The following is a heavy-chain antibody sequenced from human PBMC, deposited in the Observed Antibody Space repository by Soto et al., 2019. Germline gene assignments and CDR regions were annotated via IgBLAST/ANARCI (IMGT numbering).Heavy chain of an antibody. CDR3: ARDKSEDPRDYGSGSFDY. V-gene: IGHV1-18*04. CDR2: ISAYNGNT. D-gene: IGHD3-10*01. CDR1: GYTFTSYG. J-gene: IGHJ4*02. Sequence: QVQLVQSGAEVKKPGASVKVSCKASGYTFTSYGISWVRQAPGQGLEWMGWISAYNGNTNYAQKLQGRVTMTTDTSTSTAYMALRSLRSDDTAVYYCARDKSEDPRDYGSGSFDYWGQGTLVTVSS.